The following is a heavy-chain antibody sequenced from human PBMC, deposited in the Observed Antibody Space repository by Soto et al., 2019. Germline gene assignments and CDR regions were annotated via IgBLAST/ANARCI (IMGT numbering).Heavy chain of an antibody. CDR2: IYYSGST. D-gene: IGHD3-16*01. CDR1: GGNISSGGYY. J-gene: IGHJ4*02. Sequence: PSEPLSLTCTVSGGNISSGGYYWSWIRQHPGKGLEWIGYIYYSGSTYYNPSLKSRVTISVDTSKNQLLNLKASDTAIYYCTKGATSPFDSWGQGTRVTVSS. CDR3: TKGATSPFDS. V-gene: IGHV4-31*05.